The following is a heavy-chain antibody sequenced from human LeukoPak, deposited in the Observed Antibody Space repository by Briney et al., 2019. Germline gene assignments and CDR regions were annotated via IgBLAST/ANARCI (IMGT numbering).Heavy chain of an antibody. CDR3: ARSPYYYDSSGYSEPEYFQH. Sequence: PSETLSLTCTVSGYSISSGYYWSWIRQPPGKGLEWIGEINHSGSTNYNPSLKSRVTISVDTSKNQFSLKLSSVTAADTAVYYCARSPYYYDSSGYSEPEYFQHWGQGTLVTVSS. D-gene: IGHD3-22*01. J-gene: IGHJ1*01. V-gene: IGHV4-38-2*02. CDR1: GYSISSGYY. CDR2: INHSGST.